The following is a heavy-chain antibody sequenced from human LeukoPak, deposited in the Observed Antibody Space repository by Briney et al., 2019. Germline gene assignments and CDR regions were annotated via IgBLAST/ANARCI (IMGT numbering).Heavy chain of an antibody. CDR3: ARVPDDFWSGYHSIGY. D-gene: IGHD3-3*01. V-gene: IGHV3-30*03. Sequence: GGSLRLSCAASGFTFSSYGMHWVRQAPGKGLEWVAVISYDGSNKYYADSVKGRFTISRDNSKNTLYLQMNSLRAEDTAVYYCARVPDDFWSGYHSIGYWGQGTLVTVSS. J-gene: IGHJ4*02. CDR1: GFTFSSYG. CDR2: ISYDGSNK.